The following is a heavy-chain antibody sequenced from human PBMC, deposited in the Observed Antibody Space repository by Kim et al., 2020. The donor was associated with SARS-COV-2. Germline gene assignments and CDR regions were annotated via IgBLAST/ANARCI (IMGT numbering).Heavy chain of an antibody. J-gene: IGHJ6*02. Sequence: GGSLRLSCAASGFTFSSYAMSWVRQAPGKGLEWVSAISGSGGSTYYADSVKGRFTISRDNSKNTLYLQMNSLRAEDTAVYYCAKIRSAVAGKTYGMDVWGQGTTVTVSS. D-gene: IGHD6-19*01. CDR3: AKIRSAVAGKTYGMDV. CDR1: GFTFSSYA. V-gene: IGHV3-23*01. CDR2: ISGSGGST.